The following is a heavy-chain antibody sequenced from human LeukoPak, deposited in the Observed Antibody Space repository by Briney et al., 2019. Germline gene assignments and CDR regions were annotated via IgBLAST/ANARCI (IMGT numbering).Heavy chain of an antibody. CDR2: IYYSGST. Sequence: SETLSLTCTVSGGSISSYYWSWIRQPPGKGLEWIGYIYYSGSTNYNPSLKSRVTISVDTSKNQFSLKLSSVTAADTAVYYCARHEIDSSGYYLDYWGQGTLVTVSS. D-gene: IGHD3-22*01. CDR1: GGSISSYY. CDR3: ARHEIDSSGYYLDY. J-gene: IGHJ4*02. V-gene: IGHV4-59*08.